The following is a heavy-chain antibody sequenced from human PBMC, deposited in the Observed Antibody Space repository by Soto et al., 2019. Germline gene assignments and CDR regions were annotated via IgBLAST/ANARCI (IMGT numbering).Heavy chain of an antibody. Sequence: PGGSLSLSCAASGFTVSSNYMSWVRQAPGKGLEWVSVIYSGGSTYYADSVKGRFTISRDNSKNTLYLQMNSLRAEDTAVYYGARDYGGNPPGAFEIWGQGTRVTVSS. CDR2: IYSGGST. CDR3: ARDYGGNPPGAFEI. CDR1: GFTVSSNY. V-gene: IGHV3-66*01. J-gene: IGHJ3*02. D-gene: IGHD2-15*01.